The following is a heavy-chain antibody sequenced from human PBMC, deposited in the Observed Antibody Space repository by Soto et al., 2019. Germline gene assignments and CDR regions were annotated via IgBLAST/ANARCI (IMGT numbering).Heavy chain of an antibody. CDR3: ARPRGGYNYGFWAY. J-gene: IGHJ4*02. Sequence: PSETLSLTRTVSGSSISSSSYYWGWIRQPPGKGLEWIGSIYYSGGTYYSPSLKSRVTISVDPSKNQFSLKLSSVTAADTAIYYCARPRGGYNYGFWAYWGQGALVTVSS. D-gene: IGHD5-12*01. V-gene: IGHV4-39*01. CDR2: IYYSGGT. CDR1: GSSISSSSYY.